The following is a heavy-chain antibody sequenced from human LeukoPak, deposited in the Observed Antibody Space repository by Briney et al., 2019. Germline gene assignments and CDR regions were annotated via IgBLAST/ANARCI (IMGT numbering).Heavy chain of an antibody. V-gene: IGHV2-5*02. CDR1: GFSLSTRGVG. CDR2: IYWDDDK. Sequence: SGLTLVKPTQTLTLTCTFSGFSLSTRGVGVGWIRQPPGKALEWLALIYWDDDKRYSSSLKGRLIITKDTSKNQEVLTMTNMDPVDTATYYCARSPVITFGKNVRAADYWGQGILVTVSS. CDR3: ARSPVITFGKNVRAADY. D-gene: IGHD3-16*01. J-gene: IGHJ4*02.